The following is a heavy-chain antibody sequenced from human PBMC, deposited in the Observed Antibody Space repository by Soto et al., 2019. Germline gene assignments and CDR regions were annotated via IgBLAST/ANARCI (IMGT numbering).Heavy chain of an antibody. J-gene: IGHJ6*02. CDR1: GYTFTGYY. CDR2: INPNSGGT. Sequence: GASVKVSCKASGYTFTGYYMHWVRQAPGQGLEWMGWINPNSGGTNYAQKFQGRVTMTRDTSISTAYMELSRLRSDDTAVYYCARERKFDFWRKGLDVWGQGTTVTVSS. D-gene: IGHD3-3*01. CDR3: ARERKFDFWRKGLDV. V-gene: IGHV1-2*02.